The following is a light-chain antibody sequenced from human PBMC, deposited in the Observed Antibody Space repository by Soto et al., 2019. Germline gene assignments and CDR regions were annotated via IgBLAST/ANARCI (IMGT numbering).Light chain of an antibody. CDR1: QSISSY. CDR3: QQRSNWPIT. Sequence: EIVLTQSPATLSLSPGERATLSCRASQSISSYLAWYQQKPGQAPRLLIYDASNRATDIPARFSGSGSGTDFTLTSSSLEPEDFAFYYCQQRSNWPITFGQGTRLEIK. J-gene: IGKJ5*01. CDR2: DAS. V-gene: IGKV3-11*01.